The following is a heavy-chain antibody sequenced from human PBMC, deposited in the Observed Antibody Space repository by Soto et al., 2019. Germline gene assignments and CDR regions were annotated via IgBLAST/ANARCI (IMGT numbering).Heavy chain of an antibody. CDR2: INPTSDST. J-gene: IGHJ6*02. CDR1: GYTFTSFY. V-gene: IGHV1-46*01. Sequence: ASGKVSCKASGYTFTSFYIHWVRQAPGQGLEWMGIINPTSDSTSYAQKFQGRVTMTRDTSTSTVYMELSSLRSEDTAVYYCARDKYTLPDYGMDVWGQGTPVTVSS. CDR3: ARDKYTLPDYGMDV. D-gene: IGHD3-16*01.